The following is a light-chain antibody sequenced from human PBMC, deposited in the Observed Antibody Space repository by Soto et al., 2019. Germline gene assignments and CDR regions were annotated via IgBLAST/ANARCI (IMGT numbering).Light chain of an antibody. CDR3: QQLHSYPLT. Sequence: AIQLTQSPSSLSASVGDRVTIACRASQGVTSALAWYQKKPGKPPKVLIYEASSLESGVPSRFSGSGSWTDFTLTISSLQPDDLATYYCQQLHSYPLTFGGGTKVEIK. J-gene: IGKJ4*01. V-gene: IGKV1-13*02. CDR1: QGVTSA. CDR2: EAS.